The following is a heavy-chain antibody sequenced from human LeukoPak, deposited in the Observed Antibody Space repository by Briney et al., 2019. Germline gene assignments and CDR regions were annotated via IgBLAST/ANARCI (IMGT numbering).Heavy chain of an antibody. V-gene: IGHV4-30-4*08. CDR2: IYYSGST. CDR1: GGSISSGDYY. D-gene: IGHD3-9*01. CDR3: ARGRYFDWVLDYYMDV. Sequence: SQTLSLTCTVSGGSISSGDYYWSWIRQPPGKGLEWIGYIYYSGSTYYNPSLKSRVTISVDTSKNQFSLKLSSVTAADTAVYCCARGRYFDWVLDYYMDVWGKGTTVTVSS. J-gene: IGHJ6*03.